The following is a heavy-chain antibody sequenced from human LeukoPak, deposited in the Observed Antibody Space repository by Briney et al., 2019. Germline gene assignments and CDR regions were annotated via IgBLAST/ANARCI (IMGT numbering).Heavy chain of an antibody. CDR1: EFSVGSNY. Sequence: GGSLRLSCAASEFSVGSNYMTWVRQAPGKGLEWVSLIYSGGSTYYADSVKGRFTISRDNSKNILYLQMNSLRADDTAVYFCAKDEGPSVDGDYFDYWGQGTLVTVSS. V-gene: IGHV3-66*01. J-gene: IGHJ4*02. D-gene: IGHD3-10*01. CDR2: IYSGGST. CDR3: AKDEGPSVDGDYFDY.